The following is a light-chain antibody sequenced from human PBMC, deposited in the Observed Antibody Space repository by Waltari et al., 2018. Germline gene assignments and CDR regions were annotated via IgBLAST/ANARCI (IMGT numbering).Light chain of an antibody. CDR2: AGS. J-gene: IGLJ1*01. CDR3: CSDACSSTPPNYV. Sequence: QSALTQPASVSGSPGQSITIPCTGTSSDVGSYNLVSWYQQHPGKAPKLMIYAGSRRPAGVSDRWSGSKAGNTASLTISALQAEDESEEYCCSDACSSTPPNYVFGTGTKVTVL. CDR1: SSDVGSYNL. V-gene: IGLV2-23*01.